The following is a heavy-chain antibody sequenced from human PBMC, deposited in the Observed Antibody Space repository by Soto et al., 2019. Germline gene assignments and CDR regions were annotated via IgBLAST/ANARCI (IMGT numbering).Heavy chain of an antibody. J-gene: IGHJ5*02. CDR1: GYTFTSYG. CDR2: ISAYNGNT. Sequence: ASVKVSCKASGYTFTSYGISWVRQAPGQGLEWMGWISAYNGNTNYAQKLQGRVTMTTDTSTSTAYMELSSLRSEDTAVYYCAREIVVVVAATHNWFDPWGQGTLVTVPQ. V-gene: IGHV1-18*01. D-gene: IGHD2-15*01. CDR3: AREIVVVVAATHNWFDP.